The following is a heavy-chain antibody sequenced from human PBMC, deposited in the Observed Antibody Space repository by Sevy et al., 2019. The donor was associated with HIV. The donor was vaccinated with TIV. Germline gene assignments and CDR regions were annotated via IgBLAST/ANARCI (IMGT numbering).Heavy chain of an antibody. Sequence: GGSLRVSCSASGFPFNKEWMSWVRQAPGKGLEWVGRIKSKKDGGATDYAAPANGRFTISRDDSKNTLYLQMNSLKIEDTGFYYCSSQGERYWGLGTLVTVSS. CDR1: GFPFNKEW. D-gene: IGHD3-16*01. V-gene: IGHV3-15*01. CDR3: SSQGERY. CDR2: IKSKKDGGAT. J-gene: IGHJ4*02.